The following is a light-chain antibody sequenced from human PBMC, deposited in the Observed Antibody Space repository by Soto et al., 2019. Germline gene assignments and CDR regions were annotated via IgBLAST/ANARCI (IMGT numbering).Light chain of an antibody. CDR3: NSYTSDYTYV. Sequence: ALTQPRSVSGSFGQSVTISCAGATNYVSWYQQHPGKAPKLMIYDVNKRPSGVPDRFSGSKSGNTASLTISGLQAEDEADYYCNSYTSDYTYVFGTGTKVTVL. CDR1: TNY. V-gene: IGLV2-11*01. J-gene: IGLJ1*01. CDR2: DVN.